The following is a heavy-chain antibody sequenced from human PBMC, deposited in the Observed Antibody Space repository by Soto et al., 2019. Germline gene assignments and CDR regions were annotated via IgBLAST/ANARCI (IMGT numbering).Heavy chain of an antibody. D-gene: IGHD3-10*01. V-gene: IGHV4-59*08. Sequence: QVQLQESGPGLVKPSETLSLTCTVSDDSSSSYKWSWIRQPPGRRLEWIGYIDSSGGTSYNPSLQRRVTTSVDPSTKQFSLKLSSVTAADPAVYYCVRQGFGRLHGLVDVWGQGTTVTVSS. CDR1: DDSSSSYK. CDR3: VRQGFGRLHGLVDV. J-gene: IGHJ6*02. CDR2: IDSSGGT.